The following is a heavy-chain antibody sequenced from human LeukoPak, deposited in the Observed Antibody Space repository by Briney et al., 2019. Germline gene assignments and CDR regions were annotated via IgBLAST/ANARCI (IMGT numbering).Heavy chain of an antibody. J-gene: IGHJ4*02. D-gene: IGHD3-16*01. CDR3: ARLTFGGVILDY. CDR1: GYHFTSYW. CDR2: IYPGDSDT. V-gene: IGHV5-51*01. Sequence: GGSLQISCKGSGYHFTSYWIGWVGPVPRKGLEWMGIIYPGDSDTRYSPSFQGQVTISADKSISTAYLQWSSLKASDTAMYYCARLTFGGVILDYWGQGTLVTVSS.